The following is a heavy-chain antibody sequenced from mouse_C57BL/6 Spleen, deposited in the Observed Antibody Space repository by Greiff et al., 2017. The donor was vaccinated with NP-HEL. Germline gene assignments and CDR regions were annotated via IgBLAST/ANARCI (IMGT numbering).Heavy chain of an antibody. D-gene: IGHD1-1*01. Sequence: VQLQQSGPGLVQPSQSLSITCTVSGFSLTSYGVHWVRQSPGQGLEWLGVIWSGGSRAYNAAFISRLGISKDDSKTQVFFKMNSLQAYDTAIYDGARNGITTVVAADYFDDRGQGTTLTVSS. CDR1: GFSLTSYG. J-gene: IGHJ2*01. CDR2: IWSGGSR. V-gene: IGHV2-2*01. CDR3: ARNGITTVVAADYFDD.